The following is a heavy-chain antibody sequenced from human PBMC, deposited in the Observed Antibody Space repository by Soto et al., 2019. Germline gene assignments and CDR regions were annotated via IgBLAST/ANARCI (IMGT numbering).Heavy chain of an antibody. CDR2: ISGSGGST. V-gene: IGHV3-23*01. CDR1: GFTFSSYA. CDR3: AKAEARDDCGDYPWYCDL. D-gene: IGHD4-17*01. J-gene: IGHJ2*01. Sequence: EVQLLESGGGLVQPGGSLRLSCAASGFTFSSYAMSWVRQAPGKGLEWVSDISGSGGSTYYADSVKGRFTISRDNSKNTLYLQMNSLRAEDTAVYDCAKAEARDDCGDYPWYCDLWGRGTLVTVSS.